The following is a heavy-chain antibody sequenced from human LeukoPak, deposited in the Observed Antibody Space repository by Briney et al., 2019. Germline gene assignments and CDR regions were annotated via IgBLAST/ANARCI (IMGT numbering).Heavy chain of an antibody. V-gene: IGHV3-30*02. CDR2: IRYDGSNK. D-gene: IGHD2-2*01. Sequence: GGSLRLSCAASGFTFSSYGMHWVRQAPGKGLEWVAFIRYDGSNKYYADSVKGRFTISRDNSKNTLYLQMNSLRAEDTAVYYCAKPTYCSSTSCLEYYFDYWGQGTLVTVSS. CDR3: AKPTYCSSTSCLEYYFDY. J-gene: IGHJ4*02. CDR1: GFTFSSYG.